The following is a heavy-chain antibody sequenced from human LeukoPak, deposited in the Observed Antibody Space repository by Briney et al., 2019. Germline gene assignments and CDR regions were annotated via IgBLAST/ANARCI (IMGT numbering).Heavy chain of an antibody. Sequence: GGSLRLSCAASGFTFSSDWMHWVRQAPGKGLVWFSRINRAGRSTTYADSVKGRFTISRDNAKNTLYLQMNSLRAEDTAVYYCARHPYAILTGPSFDYWGQGTLVTVSS. CDR1: GFTFSSDW. D-gene: IGHD3-9*01. CDR2: INRAGRST. CDR3: ARHPYAILTGPSFDY. V-gene: IGHV3-74*01. J-gene: IGHJ4*02.